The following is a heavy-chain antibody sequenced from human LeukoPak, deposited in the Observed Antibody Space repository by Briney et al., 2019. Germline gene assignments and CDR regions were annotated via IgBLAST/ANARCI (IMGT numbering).Heavy chain of an antibody. Sequence: SETLSLTCAVYGGSFSCYYWSWIRQPPGKGLEWIGEINHSGSTNYNPSLKSRVTISVDTSKNQFSLKLSSVTAADTAVYYCARGQRYYDILTGYSHDAFDIWGQGTMVTVSS. V-gene: IGHV4-34*01. J-gene: IGHJ3*02. CDR2: INHSGST. CDR3: ARGQRYYDILTGYSHDAFDI. CDR1: GGSFSCYY. D-gene: IGHD3-9*01.